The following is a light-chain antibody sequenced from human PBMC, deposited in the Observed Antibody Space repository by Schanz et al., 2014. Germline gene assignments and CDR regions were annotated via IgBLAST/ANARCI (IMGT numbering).Light chain of an antibody. V-gene: IGKV3D-20*02. CDR2: GAS. Sequence: EIVMTQSPATLSLSPGERATLSCGASQSIISRDLAWYQQKPGQAPNVLIYGASRRATGIPDRFSGSGSGTDFTLTISSLEPEDFAVYYCQQRTSWPLTFGGGTKVEIK. J-gene: IGKJ4*01. CDR1: QSIISRD. CDR3: QQRTSWPLT.